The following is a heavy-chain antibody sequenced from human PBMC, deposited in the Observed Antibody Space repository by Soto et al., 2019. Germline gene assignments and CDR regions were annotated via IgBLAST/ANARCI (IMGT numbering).Heavy chain of an antibody. J-gene: IGHJ4*02. D-gene: IGHD2-21*02. CDR1: GFIFNDYW. V-gene: IGHV3-7*01. CDR3: ARRGDDFDF. CDR2: KKEDGNES. Sequence: EVQLVVSGGGLVQPGGSLRLSCAASGFIFNDYWMSWVRQAPGKGLEWVANKKEDGNESYYLGSVKGRFTISRDNAKNSLYLQMNSLRAEDTAGYFRARRGDDFDFWGPGTLVTVSS.